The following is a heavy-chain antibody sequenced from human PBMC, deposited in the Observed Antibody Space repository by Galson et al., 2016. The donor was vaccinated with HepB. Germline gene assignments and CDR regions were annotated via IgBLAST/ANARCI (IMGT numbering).Heavy chain of an antibody. J-gene: IGHJ4*02. Sequence: SLRLSCAASGFTFDDYAMHWVRQAPGKGREWVSLITWDGGDSYYADSVKGRFTISRDNNKNSLYLQMNSLRVEDTALYYCVKGMGRHWGQGTLVTVSS. CDR1: GFTFDDYA. D-gene: IGHD1-26*01. V-gene: IGHV3-43D*04. CDR3: VKGMGRH. CDR2: ITWDGGDS.